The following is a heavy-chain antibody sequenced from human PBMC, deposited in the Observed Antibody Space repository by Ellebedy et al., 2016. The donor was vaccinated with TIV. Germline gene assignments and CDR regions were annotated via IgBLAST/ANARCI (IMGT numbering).Heavy chain of an antibody. CDR3: ARGRRRLWFDP. J-gene: IGHJ5*02. Sequence: AASVKVSCKASGYTFTSYDINWVRQATGQGLEWMGWMNPNSGNTGYAQKFQGRVTITRNTSISTAYMELSSLRSEDTAVYYCARGRRRLWFDPWGQGTLVTVSS. V-gene: IGHV1-8*03. CDR2: MNPNSGNT. CDR1: GYTFTSYD.